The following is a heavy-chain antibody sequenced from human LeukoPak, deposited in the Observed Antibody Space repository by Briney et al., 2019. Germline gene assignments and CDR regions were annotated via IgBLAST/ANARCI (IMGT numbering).Heavy chain of an antibody. V-gene: IGHV1-69*13. CDR3: ARVYSSSGGDYFDY. CDR1: GYTFTGYY. J-gene: IGHJ4*02. CDR2: IIPIFGTA. D-gene: IGHD6-13*01. Sequence: GASVKVSCKASGYTFTGYYMHWVRQAPGQGLEWMGGIIPIFGTANYAQKFQGRVTITADESTSTAYMELSSLRSEDTAVYYCARVYSSSGGDYFDYWGQGTLVTVSS.